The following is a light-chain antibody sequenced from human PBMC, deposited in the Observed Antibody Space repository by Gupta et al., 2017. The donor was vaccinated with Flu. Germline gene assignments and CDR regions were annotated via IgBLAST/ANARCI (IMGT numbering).Light chain of an antibody. Sequence: QSALTQPAPVSGSPGQSITISCTGTSSDFGIYNRVSWYQQPPGTAPKLMISEVNNRPSGVPDRFSGSKSGNTASLTISGLQAEDEADYYCSSYTSTNTWVFGGGIKLTVL. V-gene: IGLV2-18*02. J-gene: IGLJ3*02. CDR2: EVN. CDR1: SSDFGIYNR. CDR3: SSYTSTNTWV.